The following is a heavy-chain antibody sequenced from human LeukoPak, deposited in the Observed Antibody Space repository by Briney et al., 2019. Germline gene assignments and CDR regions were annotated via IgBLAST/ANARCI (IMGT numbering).Heavy chain of an antibody. CDR2: IYYTGST. CDR1: GGSISPYY. D-gene: IGHD3-22*01. CDR3: ARHGSAYYFDY. V-gene: IGHV4-59*01. J-gene: IGHJ4*02. Sequence: SETLSITCTVSGGSISPYYWSWIRQPPGKGLEWIGYIYYTGSTYYNPSLKSRVTISVDTSKNQFSLKLSSVTAADTAVYYCARHGSAYYFDYWSQGTLVTVSS.